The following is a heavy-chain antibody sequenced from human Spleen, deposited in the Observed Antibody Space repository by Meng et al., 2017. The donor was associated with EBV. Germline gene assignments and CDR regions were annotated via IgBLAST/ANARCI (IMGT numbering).Heavy chain of an antibody. V-gene: IGHV1-69*01. J-gene: IGHJ4*02. D-gene: IGHD2-15*01. CDR2: IITLSGTP. CDR3: ARGHHDGY. Sequence: QEYLGRCGAEGKKPGSAVKVSCQAFGGPSGTYSIAWVRQAPGRGLEGMGGIITLSGTPTYAQKFQGRLTITADPSTRTTYMELRGLTSDDTAIYYCARGHHDGYWGQGTLVTVSS. CDR1: GGPSGTYS.